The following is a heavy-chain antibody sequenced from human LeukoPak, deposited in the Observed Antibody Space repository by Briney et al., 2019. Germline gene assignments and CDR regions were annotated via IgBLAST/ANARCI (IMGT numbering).Heavy chain of an antibody. CDR2: VDPEDDET. V-gene: IGHV1-69-2*01. Sequence: ASVKISCKGSGYTFTDYYMHWVQQAPGKGLEWMGLVDPEDDETLYAEKFQGRVTITADTSTDTAYMELSSLRSEDTAVYYCATVGYSSGEAHYWGQGTLVTVSS. CDR1: GYTFTDYY. J-gene: IGHJ4*02. D-gene: IGHD6-19*01. CDR3: ATVGYSSGEAHY.